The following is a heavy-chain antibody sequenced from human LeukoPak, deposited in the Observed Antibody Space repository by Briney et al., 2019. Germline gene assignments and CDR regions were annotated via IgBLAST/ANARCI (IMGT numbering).Heavy chain of an antibody. Sequence: DPSETLSLTCTVSGGSISSYYWSWIRQPPGKGLEWIGYIYYSGSTNYNPSLKSRVTISVDTSKNQFSLKLSSVTAADTAVYYCARDSRSGWGNWFDPWGQGTLVTVSS. V-gene: IGHV4-59*01. J-gene: IGHJ5*02. CDR3: ARDSRSGWGNWFDP. D-gene: IGHD6-19*01. CDR1: GGSISSYY. CDR2: IYYSGST.